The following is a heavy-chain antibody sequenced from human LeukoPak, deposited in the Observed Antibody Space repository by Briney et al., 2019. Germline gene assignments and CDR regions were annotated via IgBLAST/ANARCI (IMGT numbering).Heavy chain of an antibody. CDR2: IYPGDSDT. Sequence: GESLQISCKGSGYSFTSYWIGWVRQMPGKGLEWMGIIYPGDSDTRYSPSFQGQVTISADKSISTAYLQWSSLKASDTAMYYCARLSFRVARSSNWFDPWGQGTLVTSPQ. CDR1: GYSFTSYW. V-gene: IGHV5-51*01. D-gene: IGHD2-15*01. CDR3: ARLSFRVARSSNWFDP. J-gene: IGHJ5*02.